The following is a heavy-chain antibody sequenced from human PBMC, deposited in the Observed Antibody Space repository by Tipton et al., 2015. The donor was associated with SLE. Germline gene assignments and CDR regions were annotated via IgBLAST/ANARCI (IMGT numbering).Heavy chain of an antibody. CDR2: INHSGST. CDR3: ARGYYGSGAFDL. J-gene: IGHJ2*01. CDR1: GDSISTYY. D-gene: IGHD3-10*01. Sequence: TLSLTCTVSGDSISTYYWSWTRQPPGKGLEWIGEINHSGSTNYNPSLKSRVTISVDTSKNQFSLKLSSVTAADTAVYYCARGYYGSGAFDLWGRGTLVTVSS. V-gene: IGHV4-34*01.